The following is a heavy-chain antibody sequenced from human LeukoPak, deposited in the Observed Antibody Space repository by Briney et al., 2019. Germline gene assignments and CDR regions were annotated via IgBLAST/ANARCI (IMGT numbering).Heavy chain of an antibody. D-gene: IGHD6-19*01. CDR2: INQDGSKE. Sequence: GGSLRLSCAASGFTFSNYWMTWVRQAPGKGLEWVAHINQDGSKEYYMDSVKARFTISRDNAKNSLSLQMNSLRAEDTAVYYCAKGIYSSGWSYFDYWGHGTLVTVSS. CDR1: GFTFSNYW. V-gene: IGHV3-7*01. J-gene: IGHJ4*01. CDR3: AKGIYSSGWSYFDY.